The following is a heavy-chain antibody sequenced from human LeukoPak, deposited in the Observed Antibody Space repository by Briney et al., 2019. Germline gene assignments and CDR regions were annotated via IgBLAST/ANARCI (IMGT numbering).Heavy chain of an antibody. D-gene: IGHD3/OR15-3a*01. V-gene: IGHV3-21*01. CDR3: ARDRDWSVLYDASDI. CDR2: ISSSSSYM. CDR1: GFTFSSYS. Sequence: GGSLRLSCAASGFTFSSYSMNWVRQAPGKGLEWVSFISSSSSYMYYAVSVKGRFTISRDNAKNSLYLQMNSLRAEDTAVYYCARDRDWSVLYDASDIWGQGTMVTVSS. J-gene: IGHJ3*02.